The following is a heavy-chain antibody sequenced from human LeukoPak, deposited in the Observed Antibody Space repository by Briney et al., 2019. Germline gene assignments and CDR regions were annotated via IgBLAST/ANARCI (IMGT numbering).Heavy chain of an antibody. CDR3: ARDLLLGDTATGDDY. CDR2: INPNSGGT. J-gene: IGHJ4*02. V-gene: IGHV1-2*06. Sequence: ASVKVSCKASGYTFTGYYMHWARQARGQGGEGMGRINPNSGGTKYAQKFQGRVTITRDTSISTAYMELRRLRSDHTALYYCARDLLLGDTATGDDYWGQGTLVTVSS. D-gene: IGHD5-18*01. CDR1: GYTFTGYY.